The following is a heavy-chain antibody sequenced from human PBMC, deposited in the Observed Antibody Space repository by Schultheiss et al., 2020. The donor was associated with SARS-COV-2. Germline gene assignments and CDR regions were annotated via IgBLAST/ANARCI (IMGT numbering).Heavy chain of an antibody. CDR3: ARDHPYDYVWGSYNAFDY. V-gene: IGHV1-2*02. CDR1: GYTFTGYY. J-gene: IGHJ4*02. D-gene: IGHD3-16*01. Sequence: ASVKVSCKASGYTFTGYYMHWVRQAPGQGLEWMGWINPNSGGTNYAQKFQGRVTMTRDTSISTAYMELSRLRSDDTAVYYCARDHPYDYVWGSYNAFDYWGQGTLVTVSS. CDR2: INPNSGGT.